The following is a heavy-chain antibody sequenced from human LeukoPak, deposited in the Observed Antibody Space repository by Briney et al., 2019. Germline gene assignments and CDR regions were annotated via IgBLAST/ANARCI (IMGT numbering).Heavy chain of an antibody. V-gene: IGHV4-31*03. CDR3: ARGSVVITQYGYYYYGMDV. Sequence: SETLSLTCTVSGGSISSGGYYWSWIRQHPGKGLEWIGYIYYSGSTYYNPSLKSRVTISVDTSKNQFSLKLSSVTAADTAVYYCARGSVVITQYGYYYYGMDVWGQGTTVTVSS. CDR2: IYYSGST. J-gene: IGHJ6*02. CDR1: GGSISSGGYY. D-gene: IGHD3-22*01.